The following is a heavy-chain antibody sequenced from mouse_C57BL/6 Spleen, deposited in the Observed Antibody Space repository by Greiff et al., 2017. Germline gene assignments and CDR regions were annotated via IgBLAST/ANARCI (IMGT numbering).Heavy chain of an antibody. Sequence: VQVVESGPELVKPGASVKISCKASGYAFSSSWMNWVKQRPGKGLEWIGRIYPGDGDTNYNGKFKGKATLTADKSSSTAYMQLSSLRSEDSAVYFCARGAGYYYAMDYWGQGTSVTVSS. D-gene: IGHD3-3*01. V-gene: IGHV1-82*01. J-gene: IGHJ4*01. CDR3: ARGAGYYYAMDY. CDR1: GYAFSSSW. CDR2: IYPGDGDT.